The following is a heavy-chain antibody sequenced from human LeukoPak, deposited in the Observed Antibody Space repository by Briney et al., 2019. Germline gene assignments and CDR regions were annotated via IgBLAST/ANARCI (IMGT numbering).Heavy chain of an antibody. CDR3: ARLREGATFCYYAFDV. D-gene: IGHD1-26*01. CDR1: GGSFSGYY. Sequence: SETLSLTCAVYGGSFSGYYWSWIRQPPGKGLEWIGEVNHSGSTTYNPSLKSRVTISVDTSKNQFSLKLSSVTAADTAVYYCARLREGATFCYYAFDVWGQGTTVTVSS. J-gene: IGHJ6*02. CDR2: VNHSGST. V-gene: IGHV4-34*01.